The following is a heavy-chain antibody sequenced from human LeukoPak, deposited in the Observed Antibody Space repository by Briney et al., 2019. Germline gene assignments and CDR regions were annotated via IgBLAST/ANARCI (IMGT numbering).Heavy chain of an antibody. V-gene: IGHV3-48*02. D-gene: IGHD1-26*01. Sequence: GGSLRLSCAASGFTFSSYSMNWVRQAPGRGLEWVSHITASGTAMFYADSVKGRFTISRDNAKNSLYLQMNSLRDEDTAVYYCAGSGSYRFDYWGQGTLVTVSS. J-gene: IGHJ4*02. CDR1: GFTFSSYS. CDR3: AGSGSYRFDY. CDR2: ITASGTAM.